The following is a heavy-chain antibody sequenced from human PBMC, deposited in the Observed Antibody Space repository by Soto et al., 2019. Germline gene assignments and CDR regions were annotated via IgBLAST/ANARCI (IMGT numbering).Heavy chain of an antibody. J-gene: IGHJ5*02. CDR1: GYTFTSYY. CDR2: INPSGGST. CDR3: ARGGKPYYYDSSGYYVNWFDP. V-gene: IGHV1-46*01. Sequence: ASVKVSCKASGYTFTSYYMHWVRQAPGQGLEWMGIINPSGGSTSYAQKFQGRVTMTRDTSTSTVYMELSSLRSEDTAVYYCARGGKPYYYDSSGYYVNWFDPWGQGTLVTVSS. D-gene: IGHD3-22*01.